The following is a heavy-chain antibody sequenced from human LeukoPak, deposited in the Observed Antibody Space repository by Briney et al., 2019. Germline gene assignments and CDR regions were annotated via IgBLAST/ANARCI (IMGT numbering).Heavy chain of an antibody. CDR1: GFIFSDYY. CDR3: ARVGSIAAAGTPYY. V-gene: IGHV3-11*06. CDR2: ISGSGSDT. Sequence: GGSLRLSCAASGFIFSDYYMTWIRQAPGKGLEWLSYISGSGSDTNYADSVKGRFTTSRDNAKNSLYLQMNSLRAEDTAVYYCARVGSIAAAGTPYYWGQGTLVTVSS. J-gene: IGHJ4*02. D-gene: IGHD6-13*01.